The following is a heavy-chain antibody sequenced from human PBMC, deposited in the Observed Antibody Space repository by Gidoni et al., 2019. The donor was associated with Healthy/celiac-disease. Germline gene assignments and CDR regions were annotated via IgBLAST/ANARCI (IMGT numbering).Heavy chain of an antibody. CDR1: GGTFSSYA. V-gene: IGHV1-69*04. D-gene: IGHD3-3*01. CDR2: IIPILGIA. J-gene: IGHJ6*02. Sequence: QVQLVQSGAEVKKPGSSVKVSCKASGGTFSSYAISWVRQAPGQGLEWMGRIIPILGIANYAQKFQGRVTITADKSTSTAYMELSSLRSEDTAVYYCARDLDDFWSGYYGPYYYYYGMDVWGQGTTVTVSS. CDR3: ARDLDDFWSGYYGPYYYYYGMDV.